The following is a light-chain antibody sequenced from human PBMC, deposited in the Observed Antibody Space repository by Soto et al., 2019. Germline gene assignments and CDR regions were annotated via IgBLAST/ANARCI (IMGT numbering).Light chain of an antibody. CDR2: DNS. CDR1: NSNIGTND. V-gene: IGLV1-51*01. Sequence: QSVLTQVPSVSAAPGQKVTITCSGSNSNIGTNDVSWYQQLPGTDHKLLIYDNSKRPAGISDRFSGSKSGTSVTLGITGLQTGDEAEYYCGTWDSSLRGGVFGGGTKLTVL. CDR3: GTWDSSLRGGV. J-gene: IGLJ2*01.